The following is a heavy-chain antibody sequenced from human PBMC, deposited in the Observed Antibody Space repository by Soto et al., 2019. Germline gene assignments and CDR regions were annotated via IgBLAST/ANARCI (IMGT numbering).Heavy chain of an antibody. J-gene: IGHJ4*02. D-gene: IGHD3-22*01. CDR3: ARDDDSSGYSDY. CDR1: GGTFSRYA. CDR2: IIPIFGTA. V-gene: IGHV1-69*12. Sequence: QVQLVQSGAEVKKPGSSVKVSCKASGGTFSRYAISWVRQAPGQGIEWMGGIIPIFGTANYAQKFQGRVTITADESTSTAYMELSSLRSEDTAVYYCARDDDSSGYSDYWGQGPLVTVSS.